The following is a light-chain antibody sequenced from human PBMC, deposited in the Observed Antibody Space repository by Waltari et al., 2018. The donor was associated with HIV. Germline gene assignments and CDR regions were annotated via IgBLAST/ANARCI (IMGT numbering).Light chain of an antibody. J-gene: IGLJ1*01. Sequence: QSALTQPASVPGSTGQSLNISCVATRSDIGTHKSVSCFHHNPGKAPKLIIYEVSKRPSGVSDRFSGSKSGNTASLTISGLQVEDEAEYYCNSETSAGTYVFGTGTKVTVL. V-gene: IGLV2-14*01. CDR1: RSDIGTHKS. CDR2: EVS. CDR3: NSETSAGTYV.